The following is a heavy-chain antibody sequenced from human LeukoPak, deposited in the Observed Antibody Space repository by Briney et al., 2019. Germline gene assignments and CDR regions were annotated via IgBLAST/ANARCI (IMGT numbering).Heavy chain of an antibody. V-gene: IGHV3-74*01. CDR2: ISPDGSQT. CDR1: GFSLSNYW. CDR3: VRSLRSADF. Sequence: RTGGSLGVSCAASGFSLSNYWMHWVRQAPGKGLMWVSQISPDGSQTFYADSVKGRFTISRDNAKNTLFLQMDSLRAEDTALYYCVRSLRSADFWGQGTLVTVSS. J-gene: IGHJ4*02.